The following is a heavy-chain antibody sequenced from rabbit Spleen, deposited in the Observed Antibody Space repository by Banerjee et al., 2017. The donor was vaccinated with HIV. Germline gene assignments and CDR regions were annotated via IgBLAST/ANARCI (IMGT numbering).Heavy chain of an antibody. CDR3: ARDTGSSFSSYGMDL. J-gene: IGHJ6*01. D-gene: IGHD8-1*01. Sequence: QSLEESGGDLVKPEGSLTLTCTASGFSFSGVYDMCWVRQAPGKGLEWIACIYAGSGDTDYANWATGRFTISKTSSTTVTLQMTSLTAADTATYFCARDTGSSFSSYGMDLWGQGTLVTVS. CDR2: IYAGSGDT. CDR1: GFSFSGVYD. V-gene: IGHV1S40*01.